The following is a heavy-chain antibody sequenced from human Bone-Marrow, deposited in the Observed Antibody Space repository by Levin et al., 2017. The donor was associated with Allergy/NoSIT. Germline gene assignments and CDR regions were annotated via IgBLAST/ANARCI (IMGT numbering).Heavy chain of an antibody. V-gene: IGHV3-33*01. J-gene: IGHJ4*02. D-gene: IGHD4-17*01. CDR2: IWYDGSNK. Sequence: GGSLRLSCAASGFTFSSYGMHWVRQAPGKGLEWVAVIWYDGSNKYYADPVKGRFTISRDNSKNTLYLQMNSLRAEDTAVYYCARDWSDQTTVTDYWGQGTLVTVSS. CDR1: GFTFSSYG. CDR3: ARDWSDQTTVTDY.